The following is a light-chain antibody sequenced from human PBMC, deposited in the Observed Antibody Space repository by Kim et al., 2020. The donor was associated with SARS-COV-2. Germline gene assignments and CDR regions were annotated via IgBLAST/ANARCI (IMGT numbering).Light chain of an antibody. V-gene: IGLV1-44*01. J-gene: IGLJ2*01. CDR1: SSNIGSNT. Sequence: QSVLTQPPSASGTPGQRVTISCSGSSSNIGSNTVNWYQQLPGTAPKLLIYSNNQRPSGVPDRFSGSKSGTSASLAISGLQSEDEADYYCAAWDDSLNEVVFGGGTQLTV. CDR3: AAWDDSLNEVV. CDR2: SNN.